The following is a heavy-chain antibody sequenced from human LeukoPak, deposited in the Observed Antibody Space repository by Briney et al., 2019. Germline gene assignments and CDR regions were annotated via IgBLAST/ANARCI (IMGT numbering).Heavy chain of an antibody. J-gene: IGHJ6*02. Sequence: GGSLRLSCAASKFTFSSYAMSWVRQAPGKGLEWVSAIGVGGNTYYADSVKGRFTISRDNSKNTLYLQMNSLRAEDTAVYFCARDDYGGNSVLWVYYGMDVWGQGTTVTVSS. D-gene: IGHD4-23*01. V-gene: IGHV3-23*01. CDR1: KFTFSSYA. CDR3: ARDDYGGNSVLWVYYGMDV. CDR2: IGVGGNT.